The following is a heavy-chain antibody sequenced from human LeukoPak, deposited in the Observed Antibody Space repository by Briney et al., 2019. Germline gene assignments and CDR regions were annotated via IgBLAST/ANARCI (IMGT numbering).Heavy chain of an antibody. J-gene: IGHJ6*02. CDR2: IYSGGTT. D-gene: IGHD3-10*01. Sequence: GGSLRLSCAASGFTVSNSYMSWVRQAPGKGLEWVSVIYSGGTTYYADSVKGRFTISRDNAKNSLYLQMNSLRAEDTAVYYCARDYYGSGRTHGMDVWGQGTTVTVSS. V-gene: IGHV3-53*01. CDR1: GFTVSNSY. CDR3: ARDYYGSGRTHGMDV.